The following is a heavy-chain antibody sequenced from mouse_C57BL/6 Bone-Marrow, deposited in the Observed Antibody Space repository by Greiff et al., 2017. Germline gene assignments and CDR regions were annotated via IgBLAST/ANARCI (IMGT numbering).Heavy chain of an antibody. Sequence: EVKLMESGGGLVQPGGSMELSCVASGFTFSNYWMNWVRQSPEKGLEWVAQIRLKSDNYATHYAESVKGRFTISRDDSKSSVYLQMNNLRAEDTGIYYCTEGGTSAYWGQGTLVTVSA. V-gene: IGHV6-3*01. CDR2: IRLKSDNYAT. J-gene: IGHJ3*01. CDR3: TEGGTSAY. D-gene: IGHD4-1*01. CDR1: GFTFSNYW.